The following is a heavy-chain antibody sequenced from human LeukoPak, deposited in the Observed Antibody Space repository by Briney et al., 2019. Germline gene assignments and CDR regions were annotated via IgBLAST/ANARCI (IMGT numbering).Heavy chain of an antibody. CDR2: IYYRGNT. CDR1: GGSISRYY. Sequence: PSETLSLTCTVSGGSISRYYWGWIRQPPGKGLEWIGYIYYRGNTNYNPSLKSRVTMAVDTSKNQFSLKVSSVTAADTAVYYCARAGNNWSFDYWGQGTLVTVSS. V-gene: IGHV4-59*01. CDR3: ARAGNNWSFDY. J-gene: IGHJ4*02. D-gene: IGHD1-1*01.